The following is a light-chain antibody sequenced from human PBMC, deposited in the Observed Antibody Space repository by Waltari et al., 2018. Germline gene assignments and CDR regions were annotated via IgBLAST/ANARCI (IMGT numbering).Light chain of an antibody. CDR2: AAS. Sequence: DIQMTQSPSSLSASVGDRVTITCRASQSISDYLNWYQQKPGKAPKLLIYAASSFHSGVPSRFSGSGSGTDFTLTISSLQPEDFATYYCQQSYSIPSTFGGGTKVGIK. CDR1: QSISDY. CDR3: QQSYSIPST. V-gene: IGKV1-39*01. J-gene: IGKJ4*01.